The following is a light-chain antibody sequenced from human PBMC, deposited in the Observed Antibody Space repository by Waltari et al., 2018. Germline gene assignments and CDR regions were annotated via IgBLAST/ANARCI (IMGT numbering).Light chain of an antibody. CDR2: EDG. Sequence: NFVLTQPHSVSESPGKTVTIPCTGSSGSIASNFVQWYRQRPGSAPTTVIYEDGRRPSGVPDRFSGSIDRSSNSASLTISGLKTEDEGDYYCHSYVDPHHVFGGGTKLTVL. V-gene: IGLV6-57*02. CDR1: SGSIASNF. J-gene: IGLJ3*02. CDR3: HSYVDPHHV.